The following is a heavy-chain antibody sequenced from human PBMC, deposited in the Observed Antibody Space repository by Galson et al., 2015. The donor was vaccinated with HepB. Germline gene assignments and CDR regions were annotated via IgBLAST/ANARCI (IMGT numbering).Heavy chain of an antibody. CDR2: ISSSSNYI. CDR1: GFTFSSYN. Sequence: SLRLSCAASGFTFSSYNMNWVRQAPGKGLEWVSSISSSSNYIYYADSLKGRSTIFRDDAQNSLYLQMNSLRAEDTAVYYCVRDPPLGTPLDYWGQGTLVTVPS. D-gene: IGHD7-27*01. V-gene: IGHV3-21*01. CDR3: VRDPPLGTPLDY. J-gene: IGHJ4*02.